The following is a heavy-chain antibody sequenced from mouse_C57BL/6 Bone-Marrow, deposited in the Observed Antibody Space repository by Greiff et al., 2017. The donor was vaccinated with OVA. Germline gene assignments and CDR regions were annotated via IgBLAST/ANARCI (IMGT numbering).Heavy chain of an antibody. V-gene: IGHV5-17*01. Sequence: EVKVVESGGGLVEPGGSLKLSCAASGFTFSDYGMHWVRQAPEKGLEWVAYISSGSSTIYYADTVKGRFTISRDNAKNTLFLQMTSLRSEDTAMYYCARRLYFDYWGQGTTLTVSS. CDR2: ISSGSSTI. CDR3: ARRLYFDY. J-gene: IGHJ2*01. CDR1: GFTFSDYG.